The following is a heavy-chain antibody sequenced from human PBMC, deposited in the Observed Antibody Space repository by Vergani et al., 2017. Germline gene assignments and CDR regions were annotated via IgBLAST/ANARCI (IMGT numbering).Heavy chain of an antibody. CDR3: ARGPPWRGSSPRG. CDR2: INPNSGGT. Sequence: QVQLVQSGAEVKKPGASVKVSCKASGYTFTGYYMHWVRQAPGQGLEWMGRINPNSGGTNYTQKFQGRVTMTRDTSISTAYMGLSRLGSDDTAVYYCARGPPWRGSSPRGWGQGTLVTVSS. V-gene: IGHV1-2*06. CDR1: GYTFTGYY. J-gene: IGHJ4*02. D-gene: IGHD6-6*01.